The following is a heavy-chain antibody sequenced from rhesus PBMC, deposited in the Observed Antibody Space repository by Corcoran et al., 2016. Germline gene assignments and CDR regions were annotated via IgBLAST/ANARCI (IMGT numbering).Heavy chain of an antibody. CDR1: GFTFGDYG. CDR3: TRSTLTIVKGDFDY. V-gene: IGHV3-183*01. J-gene: IGHJ4*01. Sequence: EVQLVESGGGLVQPGGSLRLSCAASGFTFGDYGMHWVRQAPGKGLEWVSSISKIGKAIHSDSVKGRFTISRDNAKYSVSLQMSSLRAEDTAVYYCTRSTLTIVKGDFDYWGQGVLVTVSS. CDR2: ISKIGKAI. D-gene: IGHD3-16*01.